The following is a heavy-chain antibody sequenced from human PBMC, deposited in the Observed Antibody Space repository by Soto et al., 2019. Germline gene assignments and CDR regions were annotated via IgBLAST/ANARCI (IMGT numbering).Heavy chain of an antibody. J-gene: IGHJ4*02. CDR2: ISAYNGNT. V-gene: IGHV1-18*01. D-gene: IGHD2-15*01. CDR3: ARVPQVVVVAAWPDY. Sequence: QVQLVQSGAEVKKPGASVKVSCKASGYTFTSYGISWVRQAPGQGLEWMGWISAYNGNTNYAQKLQGRVTMTTDTSPSTAYMELRSLRSDDTAVYYCARVPQVVVVAAWPDYGGQGTLVTVSS. CDR1: GYTFTSYG.